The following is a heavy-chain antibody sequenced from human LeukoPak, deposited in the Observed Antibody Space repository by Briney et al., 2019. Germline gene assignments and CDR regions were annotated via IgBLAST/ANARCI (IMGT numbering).Heavy chain of an antibody. D-gene: IGHD5-24*01. Sequence: GASVKVSCKASGYTFTGYYMHWVRQAPGQGRKGMGWINPNSGGTNYAQKFQGRVTMTRDTSISTAYMELSRLRSDDTAVYYCAREGILQMATNYYYMDVWGKGTTVTVSS. J-gene: IGHJ6*03. CDR3: AREGILQMATNYYYMDV. CDR1: GYTFTGYY. CDR2: INPNSGGT. V-gene: IGHV1-2*02.